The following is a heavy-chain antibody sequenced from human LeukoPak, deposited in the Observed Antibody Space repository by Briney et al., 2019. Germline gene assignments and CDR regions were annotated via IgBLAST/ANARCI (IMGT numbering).Heavy chain of an antibody. D-gene: IGHD3-22*01. J-gene: IGHJ4*02. V-gene: IGHV3-48*01. CDR2: ISSSSRTI. Sequence: PGGSLRLSCAGSGFTFSSYRMNWVRQAPGKGLEWVSYISSSSRTIYYADSVKGRFTISRDNAKNSLYLQMNSLRAEDTAVYYCARHVVAVGFDYWGQGTLVTVSS. CDR3: ARHVVAVGFDY. CDR1: GFTFSSYR.